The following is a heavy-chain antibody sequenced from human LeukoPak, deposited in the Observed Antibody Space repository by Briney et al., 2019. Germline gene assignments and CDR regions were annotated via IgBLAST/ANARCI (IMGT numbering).Heavy chain of an antibody. CDR3: ARSNSPSRCDP. CDR2: MYTSGST. V-gene: IGHV4-4*07. D-gene: IGHD2/OR15-2a*01. Sequence: PSETLSLTCAVSGGSISSYSWSWIRQPAGKGLEWIGRMYTSGSTNYNPSLKSRVSMSLDTSKNQFSLKLTSVTAPDTAVYYCARSNSPSRCDPWGQGTLVTVSS. CDR1: GGSISSYS. J-gene: IGHJ5*02.